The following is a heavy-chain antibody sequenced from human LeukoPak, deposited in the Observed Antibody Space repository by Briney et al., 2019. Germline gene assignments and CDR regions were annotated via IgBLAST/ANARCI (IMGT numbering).Heavy chain of an antibody. CDR1: GFTFSSYG. CDR3: AKGMCLGHHFHY. V-gene: IGHV3-30*18. CDR2: ISYDGSNK. J-gene: IGHJ4*02. Sequence: GGSLRLSCAASGFTFSSYGMHWVRQAPGKGLEWVADISYDGSNKYYADSVKGRFTISRDNSKNTLYLQMNSLRAEDTAVYYCAKGMCLGHHFHYWVRGTLLTVSS. D-gene: IGHD3-16*01.